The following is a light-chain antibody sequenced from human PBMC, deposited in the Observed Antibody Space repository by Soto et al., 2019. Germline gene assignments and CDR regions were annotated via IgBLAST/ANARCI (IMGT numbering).Light chain of an antibody. V-gene: IGLV9-49*01. CDR1: SGYSNYK. Sequence: QSVLTQPPSASASLGASVTLTCTLSSGYSNYKVDWYQQRPGKGPRFVMRVGTGGIVGSKGDGIPDRFSVLGSGLNRYLTIKNIQEEDESDYHCGADHGSGSNFVXXXGTXXKVTVL. J-gene: IGLJ1*01. CDR2: VGTGGIVG. CDR3: GADHGSGSNFVXX.